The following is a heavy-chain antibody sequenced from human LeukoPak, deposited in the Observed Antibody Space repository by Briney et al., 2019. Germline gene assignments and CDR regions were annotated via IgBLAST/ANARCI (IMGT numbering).Heavy chain of an antibody. J-gene: IGHJ4*02. CDR3: ARGRGGYYYGSGSYSAYFDY. CDR1: GGSFSGYY. Sequence: KPSETLSLTCAVYGGSFSGYYWSWIRQPPGKGLEWIGEINHSGSTTYNPSLKSRVTMSVDTSKNQFSLKLSSVTAADTAVYYCARGRGGYYYGSGSYSAYFDYWGQGTLVTVSS. V-gene: IGHV4-34*01. CDR2: INHSGST. D-gene: IGHD3-10*01.